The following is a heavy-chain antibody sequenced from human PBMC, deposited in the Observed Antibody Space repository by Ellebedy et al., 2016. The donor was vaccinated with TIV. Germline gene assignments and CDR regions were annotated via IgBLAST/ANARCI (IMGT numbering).Heavy chain of an antibody. CDR1: GFTFGDYA. D-gene: IGHD6-25*01. CDR3: SRGLEGSGWNGGIDP. J-gene: IGHJ5*02. Sequence: GESLKISCTGSGFTFGDYAMSWFRQAPGEGLDWIAFIRSKRYGGTTEFAASAKGRFTISRDDSRSVVHLQMNSLKTDDKAVYYCSRGLEGSGWNGGIDPWGQGTLVTVSS. V-gene: IGHV3-49*03. CDR2: IRSKRYGGTT.